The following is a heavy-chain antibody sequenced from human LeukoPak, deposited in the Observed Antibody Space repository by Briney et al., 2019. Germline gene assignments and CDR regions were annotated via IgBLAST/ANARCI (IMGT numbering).Heavy chain of an antibody. Sequence: SETLSLTCTVSGGSISSYYWSWIRQPPGKGLEWIGRIYTSGSTNYNPSLKSRVTMSVDTSKNQFSLKLSSVTAADTAVYYCARDQVFLAVALAGGFRYWGQGTLVTVSS. CDR1: GGSISSYY. D-gene: IGHD6-19*01. CDR3: ARDQVFLAVALAGGFRY. V-gene: IGHV4-4*07. CDR2: IYTSGST. J-gene: IGHJ4*02.